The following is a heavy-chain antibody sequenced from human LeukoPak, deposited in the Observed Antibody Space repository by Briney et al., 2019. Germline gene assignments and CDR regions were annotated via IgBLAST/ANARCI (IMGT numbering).Heavy chain of an antibody. CDR2: INPNSGGT. J-gene: IGHJ4*02. Sequence: ASVKVSCKASGNTFTGYYMHWVRQAPGQGLEWMGWINPNSGGTSYAQKFQGRVTMTRDTSVTTAYMDLSRLRSDDTAVYYCARYSGYDEPFEYWGQGTLVTVSS. CDR1: GNTFTGYY. V-gene: IGHV1-2*02. CDR3: ARYSGYDEPFEY. D-gene: IGHD5-12*01.